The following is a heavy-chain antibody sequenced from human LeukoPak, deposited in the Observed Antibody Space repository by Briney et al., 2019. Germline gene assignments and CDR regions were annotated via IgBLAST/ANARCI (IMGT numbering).Heavy chain of an antibody. J-gene: IGHJ4*02. Sequence: PSETLSLTCTVSGGSISTGGSYWSWIRQHPGKGLEWIGYIYYSGSTYYNPSLKSRVTMSVDTSKNQFSLNLSSVTAADTAVYYCARDNRVYYASSGYYYFDSWGQGTLVTVSS. CDR3: ARDNRVYYASSGYYYFDS. D-gene: IGHD3-22*01. V-gene: IGHV4-31*03. CDR2: IYYSGST. CDR1: GGSISTGGSY.